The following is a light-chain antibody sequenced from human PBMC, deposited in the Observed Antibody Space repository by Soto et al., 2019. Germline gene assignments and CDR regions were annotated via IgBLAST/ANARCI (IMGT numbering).Light chain of an antibody. CDR2: YDS. V-gene: IGLV3-21*04. J-gene: IGLJ2*01. Sequence: SYELTRPPSVSVAPGKTARITCGGNNIGSKSVHWYQQKPGQAPVLVIYYDSDRPSGIPERFSGSNSGNTATLTISRVEAGDEADYYCQVWDSSSDHPVVFGGGNKLTVL. CDR3: QVWDSSSDHPVV. CDR1: NIGSKS.